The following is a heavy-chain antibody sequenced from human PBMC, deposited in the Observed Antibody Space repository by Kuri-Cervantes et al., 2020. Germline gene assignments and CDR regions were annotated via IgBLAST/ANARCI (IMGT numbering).Heavy chain of an antibody. CDR3: AKGLLSLWYFAL. CDR2: IDVGGSST. Sequence: GESLKISCAASGFAFSSNAMIWVRQAPGKGLEWVSGIDVGGSSTYYEDSVKGRFTISRDNSKNTLYLQMNSLKVEDTAVHFCAKGLLSLWYFALWGRGTLVTVSS. V-gene: IGHV3-23*01. J-gene: IGHJ2*01. D-gene: IGHD2-15*01. CDR1: GFAFSSNA.